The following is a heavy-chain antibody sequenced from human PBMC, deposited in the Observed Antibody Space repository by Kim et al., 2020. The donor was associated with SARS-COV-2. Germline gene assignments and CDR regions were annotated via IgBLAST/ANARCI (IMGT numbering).Heavy chain of an antibody. CDR3: AKALPRQEVYNWYFDV. Sequence: GSPRLSCVGSGFTLNNYAMIWVRQAPGQGLEWVSGISGSAGRTFYPDSMKGRFTISRDISKTTLYLQINSLRGEDTAVYYCAKALPRQEVYNWYFDVWGRGTLVTVSS. D-gene: IGHD4-4*01. CDR2: ISGSAGRT. V-gene: IGHV3-23*01. CDR1: GFTLNNYA. J-gene: IGHJ2*01.